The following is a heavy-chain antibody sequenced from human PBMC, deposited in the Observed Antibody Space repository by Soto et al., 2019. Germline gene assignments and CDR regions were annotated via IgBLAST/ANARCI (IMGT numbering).Heavy chain of an antibody. D-gene: IGHD1-1*01. CDR1: YGSISSTNYY. CDR2: IYYTGSL. J-gene: IGHJ5*02. CDR3: ARDQLEGNWFDP. Sequence: PSETLSLTCSVSYGSISSTNYYWGWIRQPPGEGLEWMGSIYYTGSLYHNPSLKSRVTMSIDKSKNQFSLKLSSVTAADTAVYYCARDQLEGNWFDPWGQGTLVTVSS. V-gene: IGHV4-39*02.